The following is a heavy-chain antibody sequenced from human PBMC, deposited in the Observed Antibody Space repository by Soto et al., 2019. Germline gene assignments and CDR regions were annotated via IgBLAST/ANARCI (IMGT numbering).Heavy chain of an antibody. CDR3: AREGDIAARPRAFDI. CDR2: INPNSGGT. Sequence: ASVKVSCKASGYTFTGYYMHWVRQAPGQGLEWMGWINPNSGGTNYAQKFQGWVTMTRDTSISTAYMELSRLRSDDTAVYYCAREGDIAARPRAFDIWGQGTMVTVSS. CDR1: GYTFTGYY. D-gene: IGHD6-6*01. V-gene: IGHV1-2*04. J-gene: IGHJ3*02.